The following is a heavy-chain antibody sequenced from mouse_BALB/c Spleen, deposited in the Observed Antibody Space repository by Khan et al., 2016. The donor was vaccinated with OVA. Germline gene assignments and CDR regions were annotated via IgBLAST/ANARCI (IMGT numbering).Heavy chain of an antibody. Sequence: QIQLVQSGPELKKPGETVKISCKASGYTFTNYRMNWMKQAPGKGLKWMGWINTYTGEPTYGDDFKGRFVFSLETSASTAYLQINNLKNEDMATYFCARESSYWYFDVWGAGTTVTVSS. CDR1: GYTFTNYR. CDR3: ARESSYWYFDV. V-gene: IGHV9-1*02. J-gene: IGHJ1*01. D-gene: IGHD1-1*01. CDR2: INTYTGEP.